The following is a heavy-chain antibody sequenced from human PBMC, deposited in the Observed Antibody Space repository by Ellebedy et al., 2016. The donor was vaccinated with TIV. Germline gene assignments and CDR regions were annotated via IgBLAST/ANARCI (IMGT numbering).Heavy chain of an antibody. J-gene: IGHJ2*01. Sequence: SETLSLXXAVSGGSLSSPNYYWDWIRQPPGQGLEWIGSIFYSGSTYSNPSLKSRVTISVDTSKNQFSLKLSSLTAADTAVYHCARHLLRDYYGSGSPNYWYFDLWGRGTLVTVSS. CDR2: IFYSGST. CDR1: GGSLSSPNYY. CDR3: ARHLLRDYYGSGSPNYWYFDL. V-gene: IGHV4-39*01. D-gene: IGHD3-10*01.